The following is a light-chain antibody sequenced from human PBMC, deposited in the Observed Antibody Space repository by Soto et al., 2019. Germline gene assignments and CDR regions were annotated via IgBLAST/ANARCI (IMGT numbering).Light chain of an antibody. J-gene: IGKJ3*01. CDR1: QSVGSNY. V-gene: IGKV3-20*01. Sequence: DIVLTPSPGTLSLSPGERAPLYCRASQSVGSNYLAWYQQKPGQAPRVLIYGASSRATGIPDRFSGSGSGADFTLTISRLEPEDFAVYYCQQYTTSPFTFGPGTKVDIK. CDR2: GAS. CDR3: QQYTTSPFT.